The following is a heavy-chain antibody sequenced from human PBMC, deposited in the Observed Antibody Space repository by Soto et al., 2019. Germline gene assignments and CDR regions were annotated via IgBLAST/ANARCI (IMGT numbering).Heavy chain of an antibody. CDR2: IYPGDSDT. V-gene: IGHV5-51*01. CDR1: GYSFTSYW. CDR3: ARLVGEDYYDSSGPSAFDI. Sequence: PGESLKISCKGSGYSFTSYWIGWVRQMPGKGLEWMGIIYPGDSDTRYSPSFQGQVTISADKSISTAYLQWSSLKASDTAMYYCARLVGEDYYDSSGPSAFDIWGQGTMVTVSS. D-gene: IGHD3-22*01. J-gene: IGHJ3*02.